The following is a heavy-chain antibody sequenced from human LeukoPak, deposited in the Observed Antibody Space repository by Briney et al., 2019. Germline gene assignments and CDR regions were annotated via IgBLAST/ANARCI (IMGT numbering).Heavy chain of an antibody. J-gene: IGHJ5*02. Sequence: GGSLRLSCAASGFTFSSYWMSWVRQAPGKGLEWVANIKEDGSEKYYVDSVKGRFTISRDNAKNSLYLQMNSLRAEDTAVYYCARGGDVLRFLEWSGNNWFAPWGQGTLVTVSA. CDR3: ARGGDVLRFLEWSGNNWFAP. D-gene: IGHD3-3*01. CDR2: IKEDGSEK. V-gene: IGHV3-7*04. CDR1: GFTFSSYW.